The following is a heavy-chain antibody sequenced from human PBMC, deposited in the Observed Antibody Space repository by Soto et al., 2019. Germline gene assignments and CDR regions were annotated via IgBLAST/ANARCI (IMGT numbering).Heavy chain of an antibody. J-gene: IGHJ3*02. V-gene: IGHV1-69*02. Sequence: QVQLVQSGAEVKKPGSSVKVSCKASGGTFSSYTISWVRQAPGQGLEWMGRIIPILGIANYAQKFQGRVTIIADKSTSTAYMELSSLRSEDTAVYYCARGGYDRALGAFDIWGQGTMVTVSS. CDR3: ARGGYDRALGAFDI. CDR1: GGTFSSYT. D-gene: IGHD3-22*01. CDR2: IIPILGIA.